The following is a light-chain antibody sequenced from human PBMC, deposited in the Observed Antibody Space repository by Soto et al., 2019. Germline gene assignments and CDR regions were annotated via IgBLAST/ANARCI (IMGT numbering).Light chain of an antibody. CDR1: TGTVTSGYF. Sequence: QAVVTQEPSLTVSPGGTVTLTCASSTGTVTSGYFPSWFQQEPGQAPRALIYSTSNKHSWTPARFSGSLLGGKAALTLSGVQPEDEAEYYCQSYDSNLSGSTFGGGTKLTVL. J-gene: IGLJ2*01. CDR2: STS. CDR3: QSYDSNLSGST. V-gene: IGLV7-43*01.